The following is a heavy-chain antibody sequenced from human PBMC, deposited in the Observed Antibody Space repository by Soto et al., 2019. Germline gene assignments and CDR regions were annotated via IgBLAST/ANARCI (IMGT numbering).Heavy chain of an antibody. CDR3: ARGNYGMDV. V-gene: IGHV3-74*01. CDR2: IKSDGSST. CDR1: GFTFSNFW. Sequence: GGSLRLSYAASGFTFSNFWMHWVRQAPGKGLVWVSRIKSDGSSTNYADSVKGRFTSSRDNAKNTLYLQLNSLRVEDTAVYYCARGNYGMDVWGQGTTVTVSS. J-gene: IGHJ6*02.